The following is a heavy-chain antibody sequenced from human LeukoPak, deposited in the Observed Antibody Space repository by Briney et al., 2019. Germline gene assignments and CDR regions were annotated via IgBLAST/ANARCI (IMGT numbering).Heavy chain of an antibody. J-gene: IGHJ4*02. Sequence: GGSLRLSCSASGFTFSDVWMSWVRQAPGKGLEWVAVTSYDGNKKYYAGSVKGRFTISRDSSKNTLYLQMSSLRAEDTAVYYCARSSYDYGGIEGPFDYWGQGTLVTVSS. CDR3: ARSSYDYGGIEGPFDY. CDR2: TSYDGNKK. CDR1: GFTFSDVW. D-gene: IGHD4-23*01. V-gene: IGHV3-30*15.